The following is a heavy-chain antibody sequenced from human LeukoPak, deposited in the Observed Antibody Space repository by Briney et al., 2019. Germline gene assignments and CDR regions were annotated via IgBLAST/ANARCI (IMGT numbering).Heavy chain of an antibody. D-gene: IGHD3-16*01. V-gene: IGHV4-30-4*08. CDR2: IYYSGST. CDR3: ARDFGGGTGY. Sequence: SETLSLTCTVSGGSISSGDCYWSWIRQPPGKGLEWIGYIYYSGSTYYNPSLKSRVTISVDTSKNQFSLKLSSVTAADTAVYYCARDFGGGTGYWGQGTLVTVSS. CDR1: GGSISSGDCY. J-gene: IGHJ4*02.